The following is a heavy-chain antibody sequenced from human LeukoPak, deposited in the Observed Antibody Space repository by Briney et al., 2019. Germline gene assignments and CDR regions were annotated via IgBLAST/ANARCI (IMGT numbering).Heavy chain of an antibody. D-gene: IGHD3-16*01. CDR1: GFTFSNAW. J-gene: IGHJ4*02. Sequence: KPGGSLRLSCAASGFTFSNAWMSWVRQAPGKGLEWVGRIKSKTDGGTIDYAAPVKGRFTISRDDSKNTLYLQMNSLKTEDTAVYYCTTDRPYVSLFDYWGQGTLVTVSS. CDR3: TTDRPYVSLFDY. V-gene: IGHV3-15*01. CDR2: IKSKTDGGTI.